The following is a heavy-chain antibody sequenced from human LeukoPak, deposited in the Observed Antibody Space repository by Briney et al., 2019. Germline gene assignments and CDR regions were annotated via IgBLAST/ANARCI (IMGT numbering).Heavy chain of an antibody. CDR1: GFTFSDYY. D-gene: IGHD6-13*01. V-gene: IGHV3-9*01. CDR3: AKGIRGIAAAIDY. CDR2: ISWNSGSI. Sequence: GGSLRLSCAASGFTFSDYYMSWIRQAPGKGLEWVSGISWNSGSIGYADSVKGRFTISRDNAKNSLYLQMNSLRAEDTALYYCAKGIRGIAAAIDYWGQGTLVTVSS. J-gene: IGHJ4*02.